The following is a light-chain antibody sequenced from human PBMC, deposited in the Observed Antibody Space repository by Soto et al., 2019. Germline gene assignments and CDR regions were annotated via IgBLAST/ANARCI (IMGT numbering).Light chain of an antibody. CDR3: QQSYSTPT. CDR2: AAS. J-gene: IGKJ5*01. V-gene: IGKV1-39*01. Sequence: DIQMTQSPSTLSASAGDTVTITCRASQSISTFLAWYQQKPGKAPKLLIYAASSLQSGVPSRFSGSGSGTDFTLTISSLQPEDFATYYCQQSYSTPTFGQGTRLEIK. CDR1: QSISTF.